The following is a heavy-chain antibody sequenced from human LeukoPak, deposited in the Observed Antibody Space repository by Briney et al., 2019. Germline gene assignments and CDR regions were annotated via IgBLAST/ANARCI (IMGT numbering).Heavy chain of an antibody. CDR1: GDSISGYY. CDR3: ARIIPGESGIDY. V-gene: IGHV4-59*12. D-gene: IGHD3-10*01. Sequence: SSETLSLTCTVSGDSISGYYWSWIRQPPGKGLEGIGFIHDSGNTYYNASLKSRVTISVDTSKNQFSLKLSSVTAADTAVYYCARIIPGESGIDYWGQGILVTVSS. J-gene: IGHJ4*02. CDR2: IHDSGNT.